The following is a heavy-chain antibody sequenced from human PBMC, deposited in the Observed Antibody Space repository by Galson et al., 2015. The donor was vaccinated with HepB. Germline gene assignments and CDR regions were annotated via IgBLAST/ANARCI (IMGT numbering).Heavy chain of an antibody. D-gene: IGHD4-17*01. CDR3: ARQAYAPFFEY. V-gene: IGHV3-21*04. J-gene: IGHJ4*02. Sequence: SLRLSCAASGFTFSSHTMNWVRQAPGKGLEWVSSISSGEIHFADSVKGRFTISRDNSKNTLYLQMNSLRAEDTAVYFCARQAYAPFFEYWGQGTLVTVSS. CDR2: ISSGEI. CDR1: GFTFSSHT.